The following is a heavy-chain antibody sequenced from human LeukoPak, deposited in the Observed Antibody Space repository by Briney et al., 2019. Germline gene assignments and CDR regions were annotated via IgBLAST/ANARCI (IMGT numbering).Heavy chain of an antibody. D-gene: IGHD3-22*01. CDR2: ISYDGSDK. J-gene: IGHJ4*02. CDR1: GFTFSSYA. V-gene: IGHV3-30-3*01. Sequence: GGSLRLSCAASGFTFSSYAMHWVRQAPGKGLEWVAVISYDGSDKYYADSVKGRFTISRDNSKNTLYLQMNSLRAEDTAVYYCARGHYYDSSGYYYWGQGTLVTVSS. CDR3: ARGHYYDSSGYYY.